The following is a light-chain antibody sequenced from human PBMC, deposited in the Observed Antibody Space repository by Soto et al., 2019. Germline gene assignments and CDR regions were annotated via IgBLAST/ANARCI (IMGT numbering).Light chain of an antibody. CDR2: ATS. J-gene: IGKJ2*01. CDR3: QQSYSSPPT. CDR1: QSISTF. Sequence: DIEMTQSPSSLSASAGDRVTITCRPSQSISTFLNWYRQKPGKAPELLIYATSTLQTGVPSRFSGSSSATDFTLTINSLQPEDFATSYCQQSYSSPPTFGQGTKVEI. V-gene: IGKV1-39*01.